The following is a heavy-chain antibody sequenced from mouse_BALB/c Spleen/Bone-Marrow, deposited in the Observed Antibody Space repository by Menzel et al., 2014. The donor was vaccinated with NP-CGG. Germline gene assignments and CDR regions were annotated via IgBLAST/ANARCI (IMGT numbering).Heavy chain of an antibody. CDR1: GYTFTSYW. CDR2: IYPGDGDT. Sequence: LQKSGAKLTSTAASRKLSCKSYGYTFTSYWMQWVKQRPGQGLEWIGAIYPGDGDTRYTQKFKGKATLTADKSSSTAYMQLSLASEGSAVYYCARSSPYA. V-gene: IGHV1-87*01. CDR3: ARSSPYA. J-gene: IGHJ4*01. D-gene: IGHD1-1*01.